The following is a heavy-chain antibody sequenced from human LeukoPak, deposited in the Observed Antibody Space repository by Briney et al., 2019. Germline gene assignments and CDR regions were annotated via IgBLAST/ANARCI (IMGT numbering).Heavy chain of an antibody. V-gene: IGHV4-30-4*01. J-gene: IGHJ6*02. CDR3: ARGTSNYDSWSGYYYYYGMDV. CDR1: GGSISSGDYY. CDR2: IYYSGST. D-gene: IGHD3-3*01. Sequence: SETLSLTCTVSGGSISSGDYYWSWIRQPPGKGLEWIGYIYYSGSTYYNPSLKSRVTISVDTSKNQFSLELSSVTAADTAVYYCARGTSNYDSWSGYYYYYGMDVWGQGTTVTVSS.